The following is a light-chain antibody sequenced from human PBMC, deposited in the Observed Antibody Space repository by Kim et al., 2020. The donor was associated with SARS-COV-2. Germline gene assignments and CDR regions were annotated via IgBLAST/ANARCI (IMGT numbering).Light chain of an antibody. CDR2: DVS. Sequence: IQMTQSPSSLSASVGDRVTITCRASQYINNFLAWYQQKPGKPPNLLIYDVSALRPGVPSRFSGSGSGTDFTLTISSLQPEDVATYFCQKYNSAPWTFGQGTKVDIK. CDR1: QYINNF. J-gene: IGKJ1*01. CDR3: QKYNSAPWT. V-gene: IGKV1-27*01.